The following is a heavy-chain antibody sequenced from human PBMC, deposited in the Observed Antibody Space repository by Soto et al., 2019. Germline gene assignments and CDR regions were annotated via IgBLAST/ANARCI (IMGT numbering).Heavy chain of an antibody. Sequence: GGSLRLSCAASGFTFSSYGMHWVRQAPGKGLEWVAVISYDGGNKYYADSVKGRFTISRDNSKNTLYLQMNSLRAEDTAVYYCAKEADYYDSSGYPPPYYWGQGTLVTVSS. CDR2: ISYDGGNK. J-gene: IGHJ4*02. CDR3: AKEADYYDSSGYPPPYY. CDR1: GFTFSSYG. V-gene: IGHV3-30*18. D-gene: IGHD3-22*01.